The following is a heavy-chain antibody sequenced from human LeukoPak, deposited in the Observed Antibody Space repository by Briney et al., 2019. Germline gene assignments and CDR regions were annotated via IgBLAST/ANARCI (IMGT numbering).Heavy chain of an antibody. D-gene: IGHD4-17*01. CDR2: IYPGDSDT. Sequence: GESLKISCKGSGYSFTSYWIGWLRQMPGKGLEWLGIIYPGDSDTRYRPSFHGQVSISADKSISTAYMKWSSLKASDTAMYYCARLFDYGDYVPFDYWGQGSLVTASS. CDR3: ARLFDYGDYVPFDY. J-gene: IGHJ4*02. V-gene: IGHV5-51*01. CDR1: GYSFTSYW.